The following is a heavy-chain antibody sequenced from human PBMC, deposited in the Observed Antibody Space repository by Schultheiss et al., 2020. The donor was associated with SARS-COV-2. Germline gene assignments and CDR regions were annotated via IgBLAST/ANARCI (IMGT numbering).Heavy chain of an antibody. CDR3: ARGSSPRGPDCGGDCSLD. D-gene: IGHD2-21*02. V-gene: IGHV3-52*01. CDR1: GFTFSSSW. CDR2: IKCDGSEK. Sequence: GGSLRLSCAASGFTFSSSWMHWVCQAPEKGLEWVADIKCDGSEKYYVDSVKGRLTISRDNAKNSLYLQVNSLRAEDTAVYYCARGSSPRGPDCGGDCSLDWGQGTLVTVSS. J-gene: IGHJ4*02.